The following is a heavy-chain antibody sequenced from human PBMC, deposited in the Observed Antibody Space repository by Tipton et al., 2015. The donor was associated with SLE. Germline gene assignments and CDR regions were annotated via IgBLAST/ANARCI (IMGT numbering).Heavy chain of an antibody. J-gene: IGHJ3*02. D-gene: IGHD2-15*01. CDR3: AKGFGQGSCSGGSCFDAFDI. CDR1: GFTFSSYA. V-gene: IGHV3-23*03. CDR2: IYSGGST. Sequence: GSLRLSCAASGFTFSSYAMSWVRQAPGKGLEWVSVIYSGGSTYYADSVKGRFTISRDNSKNTLYLQMNSLRAEDTALYYCAKGFGQGSCSGGSCFDAFDIWGQGTMVTVSS.